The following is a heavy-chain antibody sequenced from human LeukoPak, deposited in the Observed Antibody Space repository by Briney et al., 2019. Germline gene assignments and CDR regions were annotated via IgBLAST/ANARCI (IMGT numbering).Heavy chain of an antibody. CDR2: IYHGSA. J-gene: IGHJ5*01. V-gene: IGHV4-61*01. D-gene: IGHD6-19*01. CDR3: AREGGRQWLVSGALDS. CDR1: DDSVSSSRYY. Sequence: SETLSLTCTVSDDSVSSSRYYWTWIRQPPGKGLEWIGYIYHGSATYNPSLESRVTLSMDTSKNQYSLKMTSVIAADTAVYYCAREGGRQWLVSGALDSWGQGTLVTVSS.